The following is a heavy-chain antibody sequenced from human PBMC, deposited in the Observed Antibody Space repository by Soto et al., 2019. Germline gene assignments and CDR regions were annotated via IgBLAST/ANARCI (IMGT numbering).Heavy chain of an antibody. D-gene: IGHD5-18*01. J-gene: IGHJ4*02. CDR2: INPSGGTI. CDR3: AGARNSYGYDS. CDR1: GFTFSDYY. V-gene: IGHV3-11*01. Sequence: QVQLVESGGGLVKPGGSLRLSCAASGFTFSDYYMTWIRQAPGKGLEWVSYINPSGGTIYYADSVKGRFTISRDNAKNSLYLKMNSLRAEDTAVYYCAGARNSYGYDSWGQGTLVTVSS.